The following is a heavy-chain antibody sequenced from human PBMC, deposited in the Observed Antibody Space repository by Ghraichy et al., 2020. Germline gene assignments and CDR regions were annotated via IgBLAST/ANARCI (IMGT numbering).Heavy chain of an antibody. D-gene: IGHD6-19*01. CDR2: IKPDGSDK. CDR3: TSVAMGPNDDY. CDR1: GFTFSRNW. Sequence: GESLNISCAATGFTFSRNWMNWVRQAPGKGLEWVANIKPDGSDKYYVDSVKGRFTISRDNAKNSLYLQMNSLTAEDTAIYFCTSVAMGPNDDYWGQGTLVTVSS. J-gene: IGHJ4*02. V-gene: IGHV3-7*03.